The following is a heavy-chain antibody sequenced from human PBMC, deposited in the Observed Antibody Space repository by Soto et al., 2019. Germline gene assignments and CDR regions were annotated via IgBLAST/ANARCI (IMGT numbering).Heavy chain of an antibody. CDR1: GGSISSSSYY. CDR2: IYYSGST. V-gene: IGHV4-39*01. Sequence: SETLSLTCTVSGGSISSSSYYWGWIRQPPGKGLEWIGSIYYSGSTYYNPSLKSRVTISVDTSKNQFSLKLSSVTAADTAVYYCARSWYYDSRGFIIHYYYGMDVWGQGTTVTVSS. CDR3: ARSWYYDSRGFIIHYYYGMDV. D-gene: IGHD3-22*01. J-gene: IGHJ6*02.